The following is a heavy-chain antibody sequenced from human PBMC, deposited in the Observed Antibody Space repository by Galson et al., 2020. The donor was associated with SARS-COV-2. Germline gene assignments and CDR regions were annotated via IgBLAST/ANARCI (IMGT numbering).Heavy chain of an antibody. Sequence: GSLRLSCAASGFTFSNAWMSWVRQAPGKGLEWVGRIKSKTDGGTTDYAAPVKGRFTIPRDDSKNTLYLQMNSLKTEDTAVYYCTSTSNMVRGVIIPATLYYYYYGMEVWGQGTTVTVSS. CDR1: GFTFSNAW. CDR3: TSTSNMVRGVIIPATLYYYYYGMEV. V-gene: IGHV3-15*01. J-gene: IGHJ6*02. CDR2: IKSKTDGGTT. D-gene: IGHD3-10*01.